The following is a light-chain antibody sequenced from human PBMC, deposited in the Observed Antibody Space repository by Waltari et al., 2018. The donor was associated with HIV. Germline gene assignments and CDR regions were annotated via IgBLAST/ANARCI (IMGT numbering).Light chain of an antibody. J-gene: IGLJ3*02. Sequence: SYVLTQPPSVSVAPGQTARITCWGNNLGRKSVHGYQQKPGQAPVLVVYDYSDRPSGSSERCAGSNAGITASLTIRRVEAGDEADYFCQGWDSSSEHRGVVGGGTKLTVL. CDR3: QGWDSSSEHRGV. CDR1: NLGRKS. V-gene: IGLV3-21*02. CDR2: DYS.